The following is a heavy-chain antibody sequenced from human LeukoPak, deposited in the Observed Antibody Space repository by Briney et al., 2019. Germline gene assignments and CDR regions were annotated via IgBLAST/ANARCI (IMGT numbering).Heavy chain of an antibody. CDR3: AKGVAAAGTADFDY. Sequence: QSGGSLRLSCAASGFTFSSYAMHWVRQAPGKGLEWVAVISYDGSNKYYADSVKGRFTISRDNSKNTLYLQMNSLRGEDTAVYYCAKGVAAAGTADFDYWGQGTLVTVSS. J-gene: IGHJ4*02. D-gene: IGHD6-13*01. CDR2: ISYDGSNK. V-gene: IGHV3-30-3*01. CDR1: GFTFSSYA.